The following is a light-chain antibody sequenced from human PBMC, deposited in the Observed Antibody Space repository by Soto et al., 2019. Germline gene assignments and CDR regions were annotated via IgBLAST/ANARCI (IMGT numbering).Light chain of an antibody. CDR2: DAS. CDR3: QQRSKWIT. Sequence: IVLTQSPCTLSLPPGERAPLSCRASQSVRSTYLAWYQQKPGQAPRLLIYDASYRATGIPARFRGSGSMTDFTLTISSLEPEDFALYYCQQRSKWITFGQGTRLEIK. J-gene: IGKJ5*01. V-gene: IGKV3D-20*02. CDR1: QSVRSTY.